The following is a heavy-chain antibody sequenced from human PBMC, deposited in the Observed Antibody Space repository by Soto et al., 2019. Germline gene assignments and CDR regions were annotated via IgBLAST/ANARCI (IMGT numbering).Heavy chain of an antibody. Sequence: ASVKVSCKVSGYTLTELSMHWVRQAPGKGLEWMGGFNPEDGETIYAQKFQGRATMTADTSTGTAYMELSSLRSEDTAVYYCAIASVPTRDYYYYGMDVWGQGTTVTVSS. V-gene: IGHV1-24*01. CDR2: FNPEDGET. CDR3: AIASVPTRDYYYYGMDV. J-gene: IGHJ6*02. CDR1: GYTLTELS.